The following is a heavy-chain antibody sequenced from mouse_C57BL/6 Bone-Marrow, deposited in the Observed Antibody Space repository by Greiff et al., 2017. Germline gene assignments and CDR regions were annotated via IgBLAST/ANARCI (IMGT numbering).Heavy chain of an antibody. D-gene: IGHD2-1*01. CDR1: GYTFTDYN. CDR3: ARWNYPYYAMDY. CDR2: INPNNGGT. V-gene: IGHV1-18*01. J-gene: IGHJ4*01. Sequence: EVKLQQSGPELVKPGASVKIPCKASGYTFTDYNMDWVKQSHGKSLEWIGDINPNNGGTIYNQKFKGKATLTVDKSSSTAYMELRSLTSEDTAVYYCARWNYPYYAMDYWGQGTSVTVSS.